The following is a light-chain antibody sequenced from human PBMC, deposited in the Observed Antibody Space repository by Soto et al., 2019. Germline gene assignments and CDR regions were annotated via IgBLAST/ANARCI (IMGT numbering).Light chain of an antibody. CDR1: SSDVGGYNY. V-gene: IGLV2-11*01. J-gene: IGLJ1*01. CDR2: DVN. Sequence: QSALTHPRSVSGSPGQSVTISYTGTSSDVGGYNYVSWYQQHPGKAPKLMIYDVNKRPSGVPDRFSGSKSGNTASLTISGLQAEDEADYYCCSYAGSSYVFGTGTKLTVL. CDR3: CSYAGSSYV.